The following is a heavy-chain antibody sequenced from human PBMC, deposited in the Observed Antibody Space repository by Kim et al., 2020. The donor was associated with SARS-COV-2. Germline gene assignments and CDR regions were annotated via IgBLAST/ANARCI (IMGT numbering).Heavy chain of an antibody. CDR3: ARGRAELWFGELFACWFDP. Sequence: GESLKISCKGSGYSFTSYWIGWVRQMPGKGLEWMGIIYPGDSDTRYSPSFQGQVTISADKSISTAYLQWSSLKASDTAMYYCARGRAELWFGELFACWFDPWGEGTLVTVSP. CDR1: GYSFTSYW. D-gene: IGHD3-10*01. V-gene: IGHV5-51*01. CDR2: IYPGDSDT. J-gene: IGHJ5*02.